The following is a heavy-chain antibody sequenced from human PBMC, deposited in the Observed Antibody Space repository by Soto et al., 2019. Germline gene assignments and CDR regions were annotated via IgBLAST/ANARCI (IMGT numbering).Heavy chain of an antibody. V-gene: IGHV3-33*01. Sequence: QVQLVESGGGVVQPGRSLRLSCAASGFTFSSYGMHWVRQAPGKGLEWVAVIWYDGSNKYYADSVKGRFTISRDNSKNTLYLQMNSLRAEDTAVYYCARALFYGGHSGIGYWGQGTLVTVSS. CDR1: GFTFSSYG. D-gene: IGHD4-17*01. CDR2: IWYDGSNK. CDR3: ARALFYGGHSGIGY. J-gene: IGHJ4*02.